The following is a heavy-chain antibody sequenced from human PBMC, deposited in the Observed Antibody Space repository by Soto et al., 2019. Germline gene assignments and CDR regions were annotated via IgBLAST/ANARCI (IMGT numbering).Heavy chain of an antibody. CDR1: GFTFSSYS. CDR2: ISSTSNTI. D-gene: IGHD2-15*01. V-gene: IGHV3-48*01. Sequence: EVQLVESGGGLVQPGGSLRLSCAASGFTFSSYSMNWVRQAPGKGLEWVSYISSTSNTIYYADSVKGRFTISRDNAKNSLYLHRNSLSAEDPAVYYCARDRGCSGGICYRDLGYWGQGTLVTVSS. J-gene: IGHJ4*02. CDR3: ARDRGCSGGICYRDLGY.